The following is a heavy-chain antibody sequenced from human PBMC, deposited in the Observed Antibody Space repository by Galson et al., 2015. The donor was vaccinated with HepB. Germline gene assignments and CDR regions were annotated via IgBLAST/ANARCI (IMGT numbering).Heavy chain of an antibody. Sequence: SVKVSCKASGYTFTSYGISWVRQAPGQGLEWMGWISAYNGNTNYAQKLQGRVTMTTDTSTSTAYMELRSLRSDDTAVYYCARCEKYDYVWGSYRLIDYWGQGTLVTVSS. CDR1: GYTFTSYG. V-gene: IGHV1-18*01. CDR2: ISAYNGNT. D-gene: IGHD3-16*02. CDR3: ARCEKYDYVWGSYRLIDY. J-gene: IGHJ4*02.